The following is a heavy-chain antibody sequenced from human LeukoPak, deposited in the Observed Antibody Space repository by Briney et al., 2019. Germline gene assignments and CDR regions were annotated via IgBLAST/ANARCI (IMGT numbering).Heavy chain of an antibody. Sequence: GESLKISCQGSGYSFTSYWIGWVRQMPGKGLEWMGIIYPGDSDTRYSPSFQGQVTISADKSISTAYLQWSSLKASDTAMYYCARTPGWDFWSGYRYYSYYMDVWGKGTTVTVSS. CDR1: GYSFTSYW. V-gene: IGHV5-51*01. CDR3: ARTPGWDFWSGYRYYSYYMDV. J-gene: IGHJ6*03. CDR2: IYPGDSDT. D-gene: IGHD3-3*01.